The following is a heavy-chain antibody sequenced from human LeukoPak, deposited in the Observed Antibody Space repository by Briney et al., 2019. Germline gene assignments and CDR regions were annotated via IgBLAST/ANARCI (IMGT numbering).Heavy chain of an antibody. CDR2: TIPIFGTA. CDR1: GGTFSSYA. D-gene: IGHD3-3*01. J-gene: IGHJ4*02. CDR3: AREKSLGDFWSGYSEY. Sequence: GAAVHVSCQASGGTFSSYAISWVRQAPGQELEWMGGTIPIFGTANYAQKFQGRVTMTADESTSTAYMELSSLSSEDTAVYYCAREKSLGDFWSGYSEYWGQGTLVTVSS. V-gene: IGHV1-69*13.